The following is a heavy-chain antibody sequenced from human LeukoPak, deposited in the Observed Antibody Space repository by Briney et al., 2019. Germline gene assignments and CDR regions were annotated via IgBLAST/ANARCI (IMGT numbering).Heavy chain of an antibody. CDR2: IYYSGST. CDR3: ARADIVVVPGRLRGYYFDY. V-gene: IGHV4-34*09. J-gene: IGHJ4*02. CDR1: GGSFSGYY. D-gene: IGHD2-2*01. Sequence: SETLSLTCAVYGGSFSGYYWSWIRQPPGKGLEWIGYIYYSGSTYYNPSLKSRVTISVDTSKNQFSLKLSSVTAADTAVYYCARADIVVVPGRLRGYYFDYWGQGTLVTVSS.